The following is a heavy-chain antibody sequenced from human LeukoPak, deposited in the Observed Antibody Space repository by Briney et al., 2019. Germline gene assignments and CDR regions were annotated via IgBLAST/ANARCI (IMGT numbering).Heavy chain of an antibody. CDR2: IIPIFGTA. D-gene: IGHD3-22*01. V-gene: IGHV1-69*13. J-gene: IGHJ4*02. Sequence: GASVKVSCKASGCTFSSYAISWVRQAPGQGLEWMGGIIPIFGTANYAQKFQGRVTITADESTSTAYMELSSLRSEDTAVYYCARGSNYYDSSGLWGQGTLVTVSS. CDR3: ARGSNYYDSSGL. CDR1: GCTFSSYA.